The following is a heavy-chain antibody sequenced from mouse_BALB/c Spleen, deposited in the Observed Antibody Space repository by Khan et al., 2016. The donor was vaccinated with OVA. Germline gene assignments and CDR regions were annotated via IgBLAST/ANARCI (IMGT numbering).Heavy chain of an antibody. CDR2: ISDGGTYI. V-gene: IGHV5-4*02. CDR3: TRGYYGDPFAY. D-gene: IGHD2-13*01. Sequence: EVELVESGGSLVKPGGSLKLSCAASGFTFSDYYMYWVRQTPEKRLEWVATISDGGTYIYYPDNVKGRFTISRDNAKNNLYLQMSSLKSDDTAMYYCTRGYYGDPFAYWGQGTLVTVSA. J-gene: IGHJ3*01. CDR1: GFTFSDYY.